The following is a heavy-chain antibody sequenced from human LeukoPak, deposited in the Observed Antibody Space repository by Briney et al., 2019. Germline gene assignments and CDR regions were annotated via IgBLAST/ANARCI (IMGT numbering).Heavy chain of an antibody. V-gene: IGHV2-70*17. J-gene: IGHJ4*02. CDR2: IDWDDDK. D-gene: IGHD6-19*01. CDR1: GFSLSTRGMC. CDR3: ARNRALSGWPPIDY. Sequence: SGPALVQPPPPLTLTCTFSGFSLSTRGMCVSWIRQPPGKALEWLARIDWDDDKFYTTSLKTRLTISKDTSKNQVVLRMTNMDPVDTATYCCARNRALSGWPPIDYWGQGTLVTVSS.